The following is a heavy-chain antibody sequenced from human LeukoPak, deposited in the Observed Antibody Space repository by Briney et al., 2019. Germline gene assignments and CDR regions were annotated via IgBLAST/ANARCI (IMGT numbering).Heavy chain of an antibody. CDR2: IYYSGST. D-gene: IGHD3-3*01. Sequence: SETLSLTCTASGGSITSSSYYWGWLRQPPGKGLEWIGYIYYSGSTNYNPSLKSRVTISVDTSKNQFSLKLSSVTAADTAVYYCASWRFWSGYHFDYWGQGTLVTVSS. V-gene: IGHV4-61*05. CDR3: ASWRFWSGYHFDY. J-gene: IGHJ4*02. CDR1: GGSITSSSYY.